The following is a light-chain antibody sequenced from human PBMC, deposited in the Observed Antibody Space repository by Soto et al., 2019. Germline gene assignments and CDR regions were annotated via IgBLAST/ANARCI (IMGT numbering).Light chain of an antibody. CDR2: DAS. CDR3: QQFNSYPLT. CDR1: QGISTT. J-gene: IGKJ4*01. V-gene: IGKV1-13*02. Sequence: AIQLTQSPSSLSASFGDTVTITCRASQGISTTLAWYQQIPGKPPKFLIYDASSLQSGVPARFSGSGSGTDFTLTIKSLQPEDFATYFCQQFNSYPLTFGGGTKVEIK.